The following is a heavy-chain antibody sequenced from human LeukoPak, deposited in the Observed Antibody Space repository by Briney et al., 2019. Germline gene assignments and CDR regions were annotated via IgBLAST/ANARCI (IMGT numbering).Heavy chain of an antibody. CDR3: ASIAAARYYMDV. CDR2: ISAYNGNT. V-gene: IGHV1-18*01. CDR1: GYTFTSYG. J-gene: IGHJ6*03. D-gene: IGHD6-13*01. Sequence: ASVKVSRKASGYTFTSYGISWVRQAPGQGLEWMGWISAYNGNTNYAQKLQGRVTMTTDTSTSTAYMELRSLRSDDTAVYYCASIAAARYYMDVWGKGTTVTVSS.